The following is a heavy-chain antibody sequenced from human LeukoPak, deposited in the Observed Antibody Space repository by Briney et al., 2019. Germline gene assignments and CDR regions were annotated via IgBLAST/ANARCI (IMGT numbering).Heavy chain of an antibody. Sequence: GASVXXXCXAXGXTFNSXXXXWVXXXPXXXXEXXXWINAGNGNTKYSQKFQGRVTTTRDTSASTAYMELSSLRSEDTAVYYCATPGTYDSSGWDFDHWGQGTLVTVS. CDR2: INAGNGNT. J-gene: IGHJ4*02. D-gene: IGHD3-22*01. V-gene: IGHV1-3*01. CDR1: GXTFNSXX. CDR3: ATPGTYDSSGWDFDH.